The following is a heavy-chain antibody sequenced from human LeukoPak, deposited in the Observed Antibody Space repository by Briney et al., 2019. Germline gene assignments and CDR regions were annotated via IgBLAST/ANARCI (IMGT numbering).Heavy chain of an antibody. V-gene: IGHV3-23*01. CDR1: GFSFSSYA. D-gene: IGHD6-13*01. Sequence: TGGSLRLSCAASGFSFSSYAMSGVRKAPGKGLEGVSAISGSGVTTYHADSVKGRFTISRDNSKNTLYLQMNSLRAEDTAIYYCAKEGYGSTWNADFDFWGQGTLVTVSS. CDR3: AKEGYGSTWNADFDF. CDR2: ISGSGVTT. J-gene: IGHJ4*02.